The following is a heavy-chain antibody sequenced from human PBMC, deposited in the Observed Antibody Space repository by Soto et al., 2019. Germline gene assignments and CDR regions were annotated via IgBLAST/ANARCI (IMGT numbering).Heavy chain of an antibody. J-gene: IGHJ6*03. CDR2: INYNGNT. D-gene: IGHD3-22*01. Sequence: SDTLSLTCTVSGASISSHYWSWLRQAPGKGLEWIANINYNGNTNYNPSLKSRVTISVDTSKNQFSLTVISVTAADTAVYYCAGGGSIVVATRRLMDVWGRGTTVTVSS. V-gene: IGHV4-59*08. CDR1: GASISSHY. CDR3: AGGGSIVVATRRLMDV.